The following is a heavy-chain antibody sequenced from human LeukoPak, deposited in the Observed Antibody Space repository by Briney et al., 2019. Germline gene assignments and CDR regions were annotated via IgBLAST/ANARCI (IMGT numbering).Heavy chain of an antibody. V-gene: IGHV1-69*01. J-gene: IGHJ4*02. CDR2: IIPIFGTA. D-gene: IGHD6-13*01. CDR1: GGTFSSYA. CDR3: ARDGLHIAAADPYYFDY. Sequence: SVKVSCKASGGTFSSYAISWVRQAPGQGLEWMGGIIPIFGTANYAQKFQGRVTITADESTSTAYMELSSLRSEDTAVYYCARDGLHIAAADPYYFDYWGRGTLVTVSS.